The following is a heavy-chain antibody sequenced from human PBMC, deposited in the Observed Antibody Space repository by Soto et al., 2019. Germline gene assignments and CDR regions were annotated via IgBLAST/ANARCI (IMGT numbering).Heavy chain of an antibody. CDR1: GGSISRGGYS. CDR3: ASAGGLGAVAADY. D-gene: IGHD6-19*01. V-gene: IGHV4-30-2*01. J-gene: IGHJ4*02. Sequence: QLQLQESGSGLVKPSQTLSLTCAVSGGSISRGGYSWSWIRQPPGKGLEWIGYIHHSGSTYYNPSLKSRVTISVDRSKNQFSLKLSSVTAADTAVYYCASAGGLGAVAADYWGQGTLVTVSS. CDR2: IHHSGST.